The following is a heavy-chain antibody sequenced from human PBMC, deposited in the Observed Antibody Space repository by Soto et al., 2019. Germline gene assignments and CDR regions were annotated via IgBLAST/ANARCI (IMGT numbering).Heavy chain of an antibody. D-gene: IGHD1-1*01. CDR1: GYTFTSYD. J-gene: IGHJ4*02. Sequence: ASVKVSCKASGYTFTSYDINWVRQATGQGLEWMGWINPNSGNTGYAQKFQGRFTMTRNTSISTAYMELSSLRSEDTAVYYCASFTTGAPRNFDYWGQGTLVTVSS. CDR3: ASFTTGAPRNFDY. V-gene: IGHV1-8*02. CDR2: INPNSGNT.